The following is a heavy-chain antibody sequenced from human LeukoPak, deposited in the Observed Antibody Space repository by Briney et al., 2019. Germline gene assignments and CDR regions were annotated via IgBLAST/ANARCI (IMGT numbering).Heavy chain of an antibody. CDR2: LSSRGNPI. V-gene: IGHV3-48*03. J-gene: IGHJ6*03. CDR1: SFTFTDYE. Sequence: SGGSLRLSCVTSSFTFTDYEVNCVSQAPGKWLEWVSYLSSRGNPIYYGASVKGRFTISRDNAKKSLYLQMNSLRAEDTGVYYCARGDYLAVHYYMDVWGKGTTVTVSS. D-gene: IGHD5-12*01. CDR3: ARGDYLAVHYYMDV.